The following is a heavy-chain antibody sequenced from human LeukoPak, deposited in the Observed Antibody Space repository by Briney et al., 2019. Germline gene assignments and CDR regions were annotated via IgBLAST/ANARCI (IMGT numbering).Heavy chain of an antibody. J-gene: IGHJ4*02. V-gene: IGHV1-18*01. CDR1: GYTFTTYG. Sequence: ASVKVSCKASGYTFTTYGINWVRQAPGQGPEWMGWISTYDGNTHYAQKLRGRVTMLRDTSTSTAYMELRNLRSDDTAMYYCARDQPRRGPGNHDYWGQGTLVTVSS. CDR2: ISTYDGNT. CDR3: ARDQPRRGPGNHDY. D-gene: IGHD1-26*01.